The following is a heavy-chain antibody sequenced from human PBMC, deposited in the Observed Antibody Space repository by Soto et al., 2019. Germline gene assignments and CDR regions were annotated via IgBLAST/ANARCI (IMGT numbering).Heavy chain of an antibody. CDR2: TSAYNGNT. Sequence: ASVKVSCKASGYTFTSYGISWVRQAPGQGLEWMGWTSAYNGNTNYAQKLQGRVTMTTDTSTSTAYMELRSLRSDDTAVYYCARGNDILTGTNWFDPWGQGTLVTVSS. CDR1: GYTFTSYG. J-gene: IGHJ5*02. D-gene: IGHD3-9*01. CDR3: ARGNDILTGTNWFDP. V-gene: IGHV1-18*01.